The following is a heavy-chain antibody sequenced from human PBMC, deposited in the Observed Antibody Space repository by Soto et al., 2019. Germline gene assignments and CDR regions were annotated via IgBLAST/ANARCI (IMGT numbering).Heavy chain of an antibody. V-gene: IGHV4-4*07. CDR1: NGSISAHY. CDR2: FYTSGTT. CDR3: VRDTLDARGVIRGNWFDP. Sequence: QVQLQESGPGLVKPSGTLSLTCNVSNGSISAHYWSWIRQPAGKGLEWIGRFYTSGTTKYNPSLKSRVTMSVDTSKNQFSLKLSSVTAADTAIYYCVRDTLDARGVIRGNWFDPWGQGILVTVSS. D-gene: IGHD3-10*01. J-gene: IGHJ5*02.